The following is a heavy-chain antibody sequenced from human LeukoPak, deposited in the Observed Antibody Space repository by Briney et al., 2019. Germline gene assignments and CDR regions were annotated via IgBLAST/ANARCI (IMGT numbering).Heavy chain of an antibody. CDR2: ISGRGNNT. CDR3: ARAYSSSWYDY. D-gene: IGHD6-13*01. V-gene: IGHV3-23*01. Sequence: GGSLRLSCAASGFTLSTYAMSWVRQAPGKGLEWVSSISGRGNNTYYADSVKGRFTISRDNPKNTLHLQVNSLRAEDTAIYYCARAYSSSWYDYWGQGTLVTVSS. J-gene: IGHJ4*02. CDR1: GFTLSTYA.